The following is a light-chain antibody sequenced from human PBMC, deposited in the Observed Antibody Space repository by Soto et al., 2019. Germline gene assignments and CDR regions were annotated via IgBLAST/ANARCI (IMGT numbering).Light chain of an antibody. CDR3: LVSHSGALV. Sequence: QAVVTQEHSLTVSPGGTVTLTCGSSSGPVTSGQYPYWFQQKPGQAPKTLIYDTRNKHSWTPARFSGSLLGGKAALTLSGAQPEDEAVYYCLVSHSGALVFGGGTQLTVL. J-gene: IGLJ7*01. V-gene: IGLV7-46*01. CDR1: SGPVTSGQY. CDR2: DTR.